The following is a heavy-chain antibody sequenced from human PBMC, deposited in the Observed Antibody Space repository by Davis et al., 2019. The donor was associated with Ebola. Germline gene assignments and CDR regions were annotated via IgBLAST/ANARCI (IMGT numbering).Heavy chain of an antibody. Sequence: PGGSLRLPCAASGFTFSTYSMNWVRQAPGEGLEWVSYISGSSSTIYYADSVKGRFTISRDNAKNSLYLQMNSLRDEDTAVYYCARGGSSSSLRVYGMDVWGKGTTVTVSS. D-gene: IGHD6-6*01. CDR2: ISGSSSTI. J-gene: IGHJ6*04. CDR1: GFTFSTYS. CDR3: ARGGSSSSLRVYGMDV. V-gene: IGHV3-48*02.